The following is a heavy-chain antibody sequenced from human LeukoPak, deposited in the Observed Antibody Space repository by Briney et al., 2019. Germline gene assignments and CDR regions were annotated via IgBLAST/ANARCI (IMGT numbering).Heavy chain of an antibody. Sequence: PGGSLRLSCAASGITFSSYAMSWVRQAPGKGLEWVSAISGSSGNTYYADSVKGRFTISRDNSKDTLYLQMNSLGVEDTAIYYCAKDDGGLCSRTSCGDALDIWGQGTMLTVSS. J-gene: IGHJ3*02. CDR3: AKDDGGLCSRTSCGDALDI. D-gene: IGHD2-2*01. CDR1: GITFSSYA. V-gene: IGHV3-23*01. CDR2: ISGSSGNT.